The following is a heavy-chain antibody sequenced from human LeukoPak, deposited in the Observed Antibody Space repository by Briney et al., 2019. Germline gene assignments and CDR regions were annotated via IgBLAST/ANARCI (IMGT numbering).Heavy chain of an antibody. D-gene: IGHD2-15*01. CDR1: GFTFSDSA. J-gene: IGHJ4*02. CDR3: ARAIGYCSGGSCSLDY. V-gene: IGHV4-34*01. CDR2: INHSGST. Sequence: GSLRLSCVVSGFTFSDSAMNWVRQPPGKGLEWIGEINHSGSTNYNPSLKSRVTISVDTSKNQFSLKLSSVTAADTAVYYCARAIGYCSGGSCSLDYWGQGTLVTVSS.